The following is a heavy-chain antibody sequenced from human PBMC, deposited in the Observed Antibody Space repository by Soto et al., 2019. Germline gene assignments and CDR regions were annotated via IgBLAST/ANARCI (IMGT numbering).Heavy chain of an antibody. J-gene: IGHJ5*01. Sequence: QVRLVQSGAEVKKSGASVKVSCKVSGYSFTTHYLHWVRQAPAQGLEWMGLINPSGGGTSYTQRFQDRVTMTRDRSTSTVYMELSSLRPDDTAVYYCARGGERPGAPFDFWGQGTLVTVSS. CDR1: GYSFTTHY. V-gene: IGHV1-46*01. CDR3: ARGGERPGAPFDF. CDR2: INPSGGGT. D-gene: IGHD1-26*01.